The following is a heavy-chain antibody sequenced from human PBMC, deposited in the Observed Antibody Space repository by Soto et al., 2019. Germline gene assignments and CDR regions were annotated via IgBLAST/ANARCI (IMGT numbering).Heavy chain of an antibody. CDR1: GFTFDDYG. J-gene: IGHJ4*02. CDR3: ARRPSKYCSTTTCYASDY. CDR2: VNWNAAGI. D-gene: IGHD2-2*01. Sequence: EVQLVESGGGVVRPGGSLRLSCATSGFTFDDYGMSWVRQVPGKGLEWVSGVNWNAAGIGYADSVKGRFTISRDNAKNSLYLQMNSLRGEDTALYYCARRPSKYCSTTTCYASDYWGQGTLVTVSS. V-gene: IGHV3-20*04.